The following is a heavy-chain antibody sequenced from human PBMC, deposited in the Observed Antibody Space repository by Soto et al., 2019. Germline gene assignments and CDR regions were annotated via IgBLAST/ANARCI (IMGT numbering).Heavy chain of an antibody. Sequence: EVQLVESGGGLVHPGGSLRLSCEASGFSFNTYSMNWVRQAPGKGLEWISYIRSSSSTIYYADSVKGRFTTSRDNAKNSLYLQMNNLRDEDTAVYYCARGDYYGMDVWGQGTTVTVSS. CDR2: IRSSSSTI. J-gene: IGHJ6*02. V-gene: IGHV3-48*02. CDR1: GFSFNTYS. CDR3: ARGDYYGMDV.